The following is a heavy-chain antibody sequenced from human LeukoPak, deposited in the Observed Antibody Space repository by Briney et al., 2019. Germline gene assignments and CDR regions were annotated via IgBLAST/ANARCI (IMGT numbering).Heavy chain of an antibody. D-gene: IGHD4-17*01. J-gene: IGHJ4*01. CDR3: ARDRVGGDLTGVSLY. V-gene: IGHV1-18*01. CDR1: GYPFDNFG. Sequence: EAVVKVSCKASGYPFDNFGLTWVRQAPGQGLEWMGWISAYNGNTHYAQKFRGRLTLTTETSTSTAYLELRSLKSDDTAVYYCARDRVGGDLTGVSLYWGQGTLVTVSS. CDR2: ISAYNGNT.